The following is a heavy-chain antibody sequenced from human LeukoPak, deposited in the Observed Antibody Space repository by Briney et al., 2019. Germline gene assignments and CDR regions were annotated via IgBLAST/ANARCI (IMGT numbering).Heavy chain of an antibody. CDR2: IYYSGST. D-gene: IGHD5-18*01. J-gene: IGHJ4*02. Sequence: SETLSLTCTVSGGSISSGGYYWSWIRQHPGKGLEWIGYIYYSGSTYYNPSLKSRVTISVDTSKNQFSLKLSSVTAADTAVYYCARNPEYSYGSPTFDYWGQGTLVTVSS. V-gene: IGHV4-31*03. CDR1: GGSISSGGYY. CDR3: ARNPEYSYGSPTFDY.